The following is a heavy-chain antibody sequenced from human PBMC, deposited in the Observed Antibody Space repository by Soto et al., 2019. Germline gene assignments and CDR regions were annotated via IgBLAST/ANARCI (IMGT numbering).Heavy chain of an antibody. CDR1: GFTFSSYA. CDR2: ISGSGGST. Sequence: GGSLRLSCAASGFTFSSYAMSWVRQAPGKGLEWVSAISGSGGSTYYADSVKGRFTISRDTSKNTLYLQMNSLRAEDTAVYYCAKGQYYYDSSASDYWGQGTLVTVSS. CDR3: AKGQYYYDSSASDY. J-gene: IGHJ4*02. V-gene: IGHV3-23*01. D-gene: IGHD3-22*01.